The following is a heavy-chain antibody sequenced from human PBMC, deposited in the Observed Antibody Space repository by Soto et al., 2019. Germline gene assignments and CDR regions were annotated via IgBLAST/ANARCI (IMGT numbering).Heavy chain of an antibody. CDR2: ISDDGSNK. V-gene: IGHV3-30*18. Sequence: GGSLRLSCAASGFTFSNYGMHWVRQAPGKGLEWVAFISDDGSNKYYADSMKGRFTMSRDNSKRTLYLQMSSLRVEDTAVYYCTKRSNVLRFLEWSSGMEVWGQGTPVTVSS. CDR3: TKRSNVLRFLEWSSGMEV. CDR1: GFTFSNYG. D-gene: IGHD3-3*01. J-gene: IGHJ6*02.